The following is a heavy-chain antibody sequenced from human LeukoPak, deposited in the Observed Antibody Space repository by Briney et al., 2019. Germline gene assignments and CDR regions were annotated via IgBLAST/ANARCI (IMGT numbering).Heavy chain of an antibody. J-gene: IGHJ4*02. V-gene: IGHV3-43*01. D-gene: IGHD1-26*01. CDR2: ISWDGGST. CDR3: AKDKSGSYWGFFDY. Sequence: GGSLRLSCAASGFTFDDYTMHWVRQAPGKGLEWVSLISWDGGSTYYADPVKGRFTISRDNSKNSLYLQMNSLRAEDTALYYCAKDKSGSYWGFFDYWGQGTLVTVSS. CDR1: GFTFDDYT.